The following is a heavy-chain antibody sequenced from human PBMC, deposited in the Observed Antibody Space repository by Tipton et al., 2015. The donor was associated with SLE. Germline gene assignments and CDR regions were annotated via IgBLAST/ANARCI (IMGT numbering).Heavy chain of an antibody. V-gene: IGHV4-61*09. D-gene: IGHD3-10*01. Sequence: TLSLTCTVSGGSVSSGSYYWSWIRQPAGKGLEWIGYIYTSGSTNYNPSLKSRVTISVDTSKNQFSLKLSSVTAADTAIYYCARGGRELVVFTWFDRWGQGTLVTVSS. CDR3: ARGGRELVVFTWFDR. CDR1: GGSVSSGSYY. CDR2: IYTSGST. J-gene: IGHJ5*02.